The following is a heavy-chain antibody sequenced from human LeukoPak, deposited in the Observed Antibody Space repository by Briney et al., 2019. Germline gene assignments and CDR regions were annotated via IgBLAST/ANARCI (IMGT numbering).Heavy chain of an antibody. Sequence: GASVKVSCKASGYTFTGYYTHWVRQAPGQGLEWMRWINPNSGGTNYAQEFQGRVTMTRDTTISTAYMELSRLRSDDTAVYYCATWSSSWSAFDLWGQGTMVAVSS. CDR3: ATWSSSWSAFDL. J-gene: IGHJ3*01. CDR1: GYTFTGYY. CDR2: INPNSGGT. D-gene: IGHD6-13*01. V-gene: IGHV1-2*02.